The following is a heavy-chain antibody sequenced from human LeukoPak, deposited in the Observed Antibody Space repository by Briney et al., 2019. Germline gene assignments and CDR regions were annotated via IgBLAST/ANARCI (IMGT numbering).Heavy chain of an antibody. CDR2: ISSSSSYI. V-gene: IGHV3-21*01. Sequence: GGSLRLSCAASGFTFSSYSMNWVRQAPGKGLEWVSSISSSSSYIYYADSVKGRFTISRDNAKNSLYLQMNSLRAEDTAVYYCAREILWFGELSYDYWGQGTLVTVS. D-gene: IGHD3-10*01. CDR1: GFTFSSYS. J-gene: IGHJ4*02. CDR3: AREILWFGELSYDY.